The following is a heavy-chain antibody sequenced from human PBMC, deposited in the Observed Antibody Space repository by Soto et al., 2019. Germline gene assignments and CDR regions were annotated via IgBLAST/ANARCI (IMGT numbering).Heavy chain of an antibody. CDR2: ISGSGGTT. J-gene: IGHJ5*01. CDR3: AKDRGYSGYDNWFDS. D-gene: IGHD5-12*01. CDR1: GFTFSSYA. V-gene: IGHV3-23*01. Sequence: EEQLLESGGGLVQPGGSLRLSCADSGFTFSSYAMSWVRQAPGQGLEWVSAISGSGGTTYYADSVKGRFTISRDNSENTLYLQMNSLRAEDTAVYYCAKDRGYSGYDNWFDSWGQGTLVTVSS.